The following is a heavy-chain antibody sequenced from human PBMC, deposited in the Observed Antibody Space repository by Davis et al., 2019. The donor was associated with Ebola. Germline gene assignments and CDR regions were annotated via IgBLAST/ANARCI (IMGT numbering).Heavy chain of an antibody. Sequence: GGSLTLSCKGSGYSFTSYWISWVRQMPGKGLEWMGRIDPSDSYTNYSPSFQGHVTISADKSISTAYLQWSSLKASDTAMYYCARVRNKQLVGSDYWGQGTLVTVSS. CDR2: IDPSDSYT. CDR3: ARVRNKQLVGSDY. D-gene: IGHD6-6*01. V-gene: IGHV5-10-1*01. CDR1: GYSFTSYW. J-gene: IGHJ4*02.